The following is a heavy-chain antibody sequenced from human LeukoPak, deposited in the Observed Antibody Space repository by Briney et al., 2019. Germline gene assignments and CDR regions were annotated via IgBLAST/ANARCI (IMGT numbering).Heavy chain of an antibody. CDR2: ISYDGSNK. D-gene: IGHD3-16*01. J-gene: IGHJ6*02. CDR3: ARSAELRYFYYYYGMDV. V-gene: IGHV3-30-3*01. Sequence: GGALRLSCAASGFTFSSYATHWVRQAPGKGLEWVAVISYDGSNKYYADSVKGRFTISRDNSKNTLYLQMNSLRAEDTAVYYCARSAELRYFYYYYGMDVWGQGTTVTVSS. CDR1: GFTFSSYA.